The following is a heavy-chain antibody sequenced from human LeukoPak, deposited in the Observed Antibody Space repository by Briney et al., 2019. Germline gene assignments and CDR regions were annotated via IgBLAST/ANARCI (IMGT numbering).Heavy chain of an antibody. CDR2: IKQDGSEK. V-gene: IGHV3-7*01. J-gene: IGHJ6*02. CDR3: ARDSGVSSSWYLHYYYYYYGMDV. CDR1: GFTFGSYW. D-gene: IGHD6-13*01. Sequence: PGGSLRLSCAASGFTFGSYWMSWVRQAPGKGLEWVANIKQDGSEKYYVDSVKGRFTISRDNAKNSLYLQMNSLRAEDTAVYYCARDSGVSSSWYLHYYYYYYGMDVWGQGTTVTVSS.